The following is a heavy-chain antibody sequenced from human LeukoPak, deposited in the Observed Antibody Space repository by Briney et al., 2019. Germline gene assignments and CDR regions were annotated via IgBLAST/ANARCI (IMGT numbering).Heavy chain of an antibody. Sequence: GGSLRLSCAASGFTFSSYWMSWVRQAPGKGLEWVSAISGSGGSTYYADSVKGRFTISRDNSKNTLYLQMNSLRAEDTAVCYCAKVGIVVVITLDAFDIWGQGTMVTVSS. CDR1: GFTFSSYW. D-gene: IGHD3-22*01. CDR2: ISGSGGST. V-gene: IGHV3-23*01. J-gene: IGHJ3*02. CDR3: AKVGIVVVITLDAFDI.